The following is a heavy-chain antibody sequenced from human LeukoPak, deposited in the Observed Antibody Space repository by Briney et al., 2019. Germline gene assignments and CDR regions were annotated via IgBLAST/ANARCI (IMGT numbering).Heavy chain of an antibody. CDR1: GFTFSSYA. J-gene: IGHJ4*02. D-gene: IGHD3-22*01. Sequence: GGSLRLSCAASGFTFSSYALHWVRQAPGKGLEYVSAISSNGGSTYYANSVKGRFTISRDNSKNTLYLQMGSLRAEDMAVYYCARAVKTYYYDSSGSYYFDYWGQGTLVTVSS. CDR3: ARAVKTYYYDSSGSYYFDY. CDR2: ISSNGGST. V-gene: IGHV3-64*01.